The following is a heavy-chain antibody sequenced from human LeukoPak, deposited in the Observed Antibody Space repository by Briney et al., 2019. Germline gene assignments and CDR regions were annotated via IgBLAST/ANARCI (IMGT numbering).Heavy chain of an antibody. CDR3: ARDAPYYDILTGNYYYYMDV. Sequence: PSETLSLTCTVSGGSISSGSYYWSWIRQPAGKGLEWIGRIYTSGSTNYNPSLKSRVTISVDTSKNQFSLKLSSVTAADTAVYYCARDAPYYDILTGNYYYYMDVWGKGTTVTISS. D-gene: IGHD3-9*01. V-gene: IGHV4-61*02. J-gene: IGHJ6*03. CDR1: GGSISSGSYY. CDR2: IYTSGST.